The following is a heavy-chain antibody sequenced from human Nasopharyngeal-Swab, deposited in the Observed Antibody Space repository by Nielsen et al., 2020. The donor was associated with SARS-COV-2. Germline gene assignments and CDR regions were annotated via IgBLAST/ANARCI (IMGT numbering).Heavy chain of an antibody. CDR2: ISSSGRTI. D-gene: IGHD4-11*01. Sequence: GGSLRLSCAASGFTFSSYEMNWVRQAPGKGLEWVSYISSSGRTIYYADSVKGRFTISRDNAKNSLYLQMNSLRAEDTAVYYCASTMTTVTTGALYYYYGMDVWGQGTTVTVSS. CDR3: ASTMTTVTTGALYYYYGMDV. V-gene: IGHV3-48*03. CDR1: GFTFSSYE. J-gene: IGHJ6*02.